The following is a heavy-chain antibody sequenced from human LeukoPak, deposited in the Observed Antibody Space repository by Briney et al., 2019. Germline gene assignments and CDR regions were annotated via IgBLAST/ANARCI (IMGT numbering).Heavy chain of an antibody. D-gene: IGHD3-16*01. V-gene: IGHV1-2*02. J-gene: IGHJ4*02. CDR3: ARDLHDYVSYYFDY. CDR1: GYTFTGYY. CDR2: INPNSGGT. Sequence: ASVKVSCKASGYTFTGYYMHWVRQAPGQGLEWMGWINPNSGGTNYAQKFQGRVTMTRDTSISTAYMELSRLRSDDTAVYYRARDLHDYVSYYFDYWGQGTLVTVSS.